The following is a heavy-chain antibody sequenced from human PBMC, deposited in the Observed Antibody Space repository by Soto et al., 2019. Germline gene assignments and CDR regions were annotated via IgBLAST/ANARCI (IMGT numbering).Heavy chain of an antibody. CDR3: ASILVVMGNGDAFDI. J-gene: IGHJ3*02. Sequence: QVQLVQSGAEVKKPGASVKVSCKASGYTFTSYDINWVRQATGQGLEWMGWMNPNSGNTGYAQKFQGRVTMTRNTSRSTAYMELSSLRSEDTAVYYCASILVVMGNGDAFDIWGQGTMVTVSS. D-gene: IGHD3-22*01. CDR1: GYTFTSYD. CDR2: MNPNSGNT. V-gene: IGHV1-8*01.